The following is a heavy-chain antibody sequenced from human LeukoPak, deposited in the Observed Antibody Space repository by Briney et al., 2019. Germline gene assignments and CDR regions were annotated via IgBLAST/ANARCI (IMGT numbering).Heavy chain of an antibody. V-gene: IGHV1-69*01. D-gene: IGHD1-26*01. CDR2: IIPIFGTA. J-gene: IGHJ4*02. Sequence: SVKVSCKASGGTFSSYAISWVRQAPGQGLEWMGGIIPIFGTANYAQKFQGRVTITADESTSTAYMELSSLRSEDTAVYYCARVPTERGFSGSSHLTSYYFDYWGQGTLVTVSS. CDR3: ARVPTERGFSGSSHLTSYYFDY. CDR1: GGTFSSYA.